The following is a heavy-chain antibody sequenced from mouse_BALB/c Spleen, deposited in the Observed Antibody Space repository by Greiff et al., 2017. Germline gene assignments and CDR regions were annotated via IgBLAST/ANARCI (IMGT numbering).Heavy chain of an antibody. D-gene: IGHD2-12*01. V-gene: IGHV3-6*02. CDR3: ARGSYYWYFDV. Sequence: DVKLVESGPGLVKPSQSLSLTCSVTGYSITSGYYWNWIRQFPGNKLEWMGYISYDGSNNYNPSLKNRISITRDTSKNQFFLKLNSVTTEDTATYYCARGSYYWYFDVWGAGTTVTVSS. J-gene: IGHJ1*01. CDR1: GYSITSGYY. CDR2: ISYDGSN.